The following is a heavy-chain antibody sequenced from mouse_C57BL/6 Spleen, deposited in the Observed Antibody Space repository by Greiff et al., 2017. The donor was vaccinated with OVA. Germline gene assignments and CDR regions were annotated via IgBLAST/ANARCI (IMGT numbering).Heavy chain of an antibody. CDR2: IYPRSGNT. V-gene: IGHV1-81*01. CDR3: ARSGYDYDGPRFYFDY. CDR1: GYTFTSYG. J-gene: IGHJ2*01. D-gene: IGHD2-4*01. Sequence: VQLQQSGAELARPGASVKLSCKASGYTFTSYGISWVKQRTGQGLEWIGEIYPRSGNTYYNEKFKGKATLTADKSSSTAYMELRSLTSEDSAVYFCARSGYDYDGPRFYFDYWGQGTTLTVSP.